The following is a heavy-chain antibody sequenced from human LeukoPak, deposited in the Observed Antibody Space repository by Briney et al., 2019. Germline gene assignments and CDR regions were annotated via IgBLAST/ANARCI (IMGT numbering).Heavy chain of an antibody. D-gene: IGHD4-17*01. CDR1: GGSISSYY. V-gene: IGHV4-59*01. Sequence: PSETLSLTCTVSGGSISSYYWSWIRQPPGKGLEWIGYIYYSGSTNYNPSLKGRVTISVDTSKNQLSLKLSSVTAADTAVYYCARLTTVTTYRAFDIWGQGTMVTVSS. CDR3: ARLTTVTTYRAFDI. CDR2: IYYSGST. J-gene: IGHJ3*02.